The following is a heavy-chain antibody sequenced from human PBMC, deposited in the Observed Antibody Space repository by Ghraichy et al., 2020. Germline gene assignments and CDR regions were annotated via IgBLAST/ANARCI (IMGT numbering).Heavy chain of an antibody. CDR3: TRSGGGLHAFDY. Sequence: GGSLRRSCAASGFTVTKTFMSWVRQAPGKGLEWVSIIYATGSTYYTDPVRGRFTISRDDSKNTVYLQMDTLRADDTAVYYCTRSGGGLHAFDYWGQGALVSVSS. V-gene: IGHV3-66*02. CDR1: GFTVTKTF. D-gene: IGHD2-15*01. J-gene: IGHJ4*02. CDR2: IYATGST.